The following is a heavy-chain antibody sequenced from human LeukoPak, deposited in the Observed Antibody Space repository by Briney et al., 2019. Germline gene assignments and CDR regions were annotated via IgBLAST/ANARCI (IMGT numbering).Heavy chain of an antibody. CDR2: IYYSGST. J-gene: IGHJ4*02. V-gene: IGHV4-59*01. CDR3: AKTSYYDYVWGSSLDY. CDR1: GASISNYY. Sequence: SETLSLTCTVSGASISNYYWTWIRQPPGKGLEWIGYIYYSGSTNYRPSLKSRVTISVDTSKNQVSLRLRSVTAADTAVYYCAKTSYYDYVWGSSLDYWGQGTLVTVSS. D-gene: IGHD3-16*01.